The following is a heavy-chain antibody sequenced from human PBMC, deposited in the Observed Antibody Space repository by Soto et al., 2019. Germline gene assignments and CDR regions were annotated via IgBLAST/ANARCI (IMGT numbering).Heavy chain of an antibody. CDR3: AKDLGYYDSSGYYETV. CDR2: ISGSGGST. D-gene: IGHD3-22*01. CDR1: GFTFSSYA. Sequence: GGSLRLSCAASGFTFSSYAMSWVRQAPGKGLEWVSAISGSGGSTYYADSVKGRFTISRDNSKNTLYLQMNSLRAEDTAVYYCAKDLGYYDSSGYYETVWGQGTLVTVSS. J-gene: IGHJ4*02. V-gene: IGHV3-23*01.